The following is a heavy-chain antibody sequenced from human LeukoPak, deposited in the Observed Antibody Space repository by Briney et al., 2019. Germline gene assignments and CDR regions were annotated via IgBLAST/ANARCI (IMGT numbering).Heavy chain of an antibody. CDR3: ARSNQADDY. CDR1: GLTFSSYW. J-gene: IGHJ4*02. D-gene: IGHD1-14*01. V-gene: IGHV3-74*01. Sequence: GGSLRLSCAASGLTFSSYWMHWVRQVPGKGLVWVARINPGGGSTTYADSVKGRFTISRDNAKNTLYLQMDSLRAEDTGVYYCARSNQADDYWGQGTLVTVSS. CDR2: INPGGGST.